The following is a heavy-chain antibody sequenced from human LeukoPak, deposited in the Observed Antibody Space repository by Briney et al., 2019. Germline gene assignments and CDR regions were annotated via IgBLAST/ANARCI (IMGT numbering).Heavy chain of an antibody. CDR1: GGSISSYY. V-gene: IGHV4-59*01. D-gene: IGHD3-10*01. CDR2: IYYSGST. J-gene: IGHJ4*02. CDR3: ARVLDYGSGSCYMGYYFDY. Sequence: SETLSLTCTVSGGSISSYYWSWIRQPPGKGLEWIGYIYYSGSTNYNPSLKSRVTISVDTSKNQFSLKLSSVTAADTAVYYCARVLDYGSGSCYMGYYFDYWGQGTLVTVSS.